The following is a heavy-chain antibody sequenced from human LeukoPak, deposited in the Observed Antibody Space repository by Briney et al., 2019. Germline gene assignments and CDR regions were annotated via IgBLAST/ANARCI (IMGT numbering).Heavy chain of an antibody. Sequence: QAGGSLRLSCAASGFTVSSNYMSWVRQAPGKGLEWVSVIYSGGSTYYADSVKGRFTISRDNSKNTLYLQMNSLRAEDTAVYYCARDGEYDILTGYSPFDYWGQGTLVTVSS. V-gene: IGHV3-66*01. CDR2: IYSGGST. D-gene: IGHD3-9*01. J-gene: IGHJ4*02. CDR1: GFTVSSNY. CDR3: ARDGEYDILTGYSPFDY.